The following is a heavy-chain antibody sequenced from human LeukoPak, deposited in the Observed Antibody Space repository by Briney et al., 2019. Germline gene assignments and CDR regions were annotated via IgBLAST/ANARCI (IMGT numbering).Heavy chain of an antibody. Sequence: ASVKVSCKASGYTFTSYYMHWVRQAPGQGLEWMGIINPSGGSTSYAQKFQGRVTMTRDTSTSTVYMELSSLRSEDTAVYYCAKNEETGIQLWLLGYFDYWGQGTLVTVSS. D-gene: IGHD5-18*01. CDR2: INPSGGST. J-gene: IGHJ4*02. V-gene: IGHV1-46*01. CDR3: AKNEETGIQLWLLGYFDY. CDR1: GYTFTSYY.